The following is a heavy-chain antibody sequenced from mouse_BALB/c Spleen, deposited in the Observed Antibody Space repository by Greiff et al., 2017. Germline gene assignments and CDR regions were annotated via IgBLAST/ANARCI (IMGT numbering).Heavy chain of an antibody. V-gene: IGHV5-6-4*01. Sequence: EVQLVESGGGLVKPGGSLKLSCAASGFTFSSYTMSWVRQTPEKRLEWVATISSGGSYTYYPDSVKGRFTISRDNAKNTLYLQMSSLKSEDTAMYYCTRDRDYWGQGTSVTVSS. J-gene: IGHJ4*01. CDR1: GFTFSSYT. CDR3: TRDRDY. CDR2: ISSGGSYT.